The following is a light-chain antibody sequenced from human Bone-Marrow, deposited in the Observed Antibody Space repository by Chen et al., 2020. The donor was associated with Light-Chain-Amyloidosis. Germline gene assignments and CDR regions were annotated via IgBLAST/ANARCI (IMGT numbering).Light chain of an antibody. V-gene: IGLV2-14*01. CDR2: EVT. CDR3: SSYTITNTLV. Sequence: QSALTQPASVSGSPGQSITISCTGTSSDVGGDNHVSWYQQHPDKAPKLMIYEVTNRPSWVPDRFSGSKSDNRASLTISGLQTEEEADYFCSSYTITNTLVFGSGTRVTVL. J-gene: IGLJ1*01. CDR1: SSDVGGDNH.